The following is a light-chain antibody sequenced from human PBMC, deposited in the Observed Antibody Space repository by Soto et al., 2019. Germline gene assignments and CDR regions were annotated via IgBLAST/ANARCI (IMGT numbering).Light chain of an antibody. Sequence: QSALTQPRSVSGSPGQSVTISCTGTSSDVGGYTYVSWYQQHPGKAPKFMIYDVSKRPSGVPDRFSGSKSGNTASLTVSGLQAEDEADYYCCSYAGSFTWVFGGGTQLTVL. CDR3: CSYAGSFTWV. J-gene: IGLJ3*02. CDR1: SSDVGGYTY. CDR2: DVS. V-gene: IGLV2-11*01.